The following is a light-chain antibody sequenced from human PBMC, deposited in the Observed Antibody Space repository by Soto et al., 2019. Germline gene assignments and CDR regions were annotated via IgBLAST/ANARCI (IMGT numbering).Light chain of an antibody. CDR3: QQYNNWPYT. J-gene: IGKJ3*01. CDR2: GAS. Sequence: EMVMTQSPATLSVSPGERATLSCRASQSVSTNLAWYQQKPGQAPRLLIYGASTRATGIPARFSGSGSGTEFTLTISSLQSEDFAVYYCQQYNNWPYTFGPGTRVDIK. V-gene: IGKV3-15*01. CDR1: QSVSTN.